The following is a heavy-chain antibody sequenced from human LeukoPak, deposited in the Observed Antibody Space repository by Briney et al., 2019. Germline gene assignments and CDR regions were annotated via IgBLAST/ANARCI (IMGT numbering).Heavy chain of an antibody. CDR3: ARSNGENDY. CDR2: ISRGRSYM. CDR1: GFIFSSYD. J-gene: IGHJ4*02. Sequence: GGSLRLSCAASGFIFSSYDMNWVRQAPGKGLEWVSSISRGRSYMYYADSVKGRFTIFRDNAKNSLYLQMNSLRAEDTAVYYCARSNGENDYWGQGTLVTVSS. V-gene: IGHV3-21*01. D-gene: IGHD4-17*01.